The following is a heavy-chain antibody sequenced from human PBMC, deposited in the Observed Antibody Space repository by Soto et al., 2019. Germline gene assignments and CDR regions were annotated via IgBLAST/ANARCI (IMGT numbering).Heavy chain of an antibody. Sequence: GESLKISCAASGFTFSSYAMHWVRQAPGKGLEWVAVISYDGSNKYYADSVKGRFTISRDNSKNTLYLQMNSLRAEDTAVYYCARKEVSSSWSTKYGMDVWGQGNTVTVSS. D-gene: IGHD6-13*01. CDR3: ARKEVSSSWSTKYGMDV. CDR1: GFTFSSYA. CDR2: ISYDGSNK. J-gene: IGHJ6*02. V-gene: IGHV3-30-3*01.